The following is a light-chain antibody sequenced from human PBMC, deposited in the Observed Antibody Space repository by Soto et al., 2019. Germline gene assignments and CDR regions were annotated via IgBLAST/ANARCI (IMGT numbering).Light chain of an antibody. V-gene: IGLV2-8*01. CDR3: SSYAGRNNFV. J-gene: IGLJ1*01. CDR1: SSDVGYYDY. CDR2: EVT. Sequence: QSALTQPPSASGFPGQSVTISCSGTSSDVGYYDYVSWYQQHPGTAPKLVIYEVTKRPSGVPDRVSSSKSGNTSSLTVSGLRADDEADYYCSSYAGRNNFVFGSGTKLTVL.